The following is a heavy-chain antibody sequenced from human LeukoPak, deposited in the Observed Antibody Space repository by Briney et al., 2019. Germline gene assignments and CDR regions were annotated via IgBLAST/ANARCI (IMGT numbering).Heavy chain of an antibody. CDR2: ISYDGSYK. J-gene: IGHJ3*02. CDR1: EFTFSTYG. D-gene: IGHD7-27*01. V-gene: IGHV3-30*03. CDR3: VRVLGNAFDI. Sequence: PGRSLRLSCAASEFTFSTYGMHWVRQAPGKGLEWVAVISYDGSYKFYAGSVKGRFTISRENAQDSLYLQMNSLRAGDSAVYYCVRVLGNAFDIWGQGTVVTVSS.